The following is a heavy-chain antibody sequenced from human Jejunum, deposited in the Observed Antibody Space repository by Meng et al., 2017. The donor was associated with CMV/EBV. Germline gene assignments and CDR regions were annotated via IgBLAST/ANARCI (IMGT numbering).Heavy chain of an antibody. D-gene: IGHD7-27*01. CDR3: ARGWGFDF. Sequence: GDRVSGTTNAWNWIRQSPSRGLEWLGRTYYRSKWYNDYAESVKGRITINPDTSKNQFSLQLNSVTPEDTAVYYCARGWGFDFWGQGTPVTVSS. CDR2: TYYRSKWYN. J-gene: IGHJ4*02. CDR1: GDRVSGTTNA. V-gene: IGHV6-1*01.